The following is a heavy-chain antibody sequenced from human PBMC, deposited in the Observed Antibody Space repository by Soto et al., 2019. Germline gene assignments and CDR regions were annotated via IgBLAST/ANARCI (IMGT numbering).Heavy chain of an antibody. CDR2: ISAYNGNS. CDR3: ARIADCSTTSCSFPSRFHIRGYYYYYGLDV. V-gene: IGHV1-18*01. CDR1: GYTFTSYG. D-gene: IGHD2-2*01. Sequence: ASVKVSCKASGYTFTSYGISWVRQAPGQGLEWVGWISAYNGNSNYAQKYHGRVTMTTDTSTNTAYMEMSSLRSDDTAVYYCARIADCSTTSCSFPSRFHIRGYYYYYGLDVWGQGTTVSVSS. J-gene: IGHJ6*02.